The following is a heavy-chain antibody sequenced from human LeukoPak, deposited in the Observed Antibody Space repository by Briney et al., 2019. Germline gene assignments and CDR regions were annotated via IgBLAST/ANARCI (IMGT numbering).Heavy chain of an antibody. CDR3: ARDRGSSGYYPDY. Sequence: AGGSLRLSCAASGFTFSSYGMHWVRQAPGKGLEWVALIWYDGSHKYYADSVKGRFTISRDNSKNTLYLQMDSLRAEDTAVYYCARDRGSSGYYPDYWGQGTLVTVSS. CDR1: GFTFSSYG. J-gene: IGHJ4*02. CDR2: IWYDGSHK. D-gene: IGHD3-22*01. V-gene: IGHV3-33*01.